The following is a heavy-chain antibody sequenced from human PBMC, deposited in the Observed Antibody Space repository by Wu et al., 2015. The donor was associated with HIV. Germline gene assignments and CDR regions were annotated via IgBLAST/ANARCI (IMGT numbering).Heavy chain of an antibody. D-gene: IGHD3-3*01. CDR3: ARGRGYDFWSDLYNWFDP. J-gene: IGHJ5*02. Sequence: QVQLVQSVSEVKKSGASVNISCKTSGYTFTDYYLHWVRQAPGQGLQWMGWMNPNSGNTGYAQKFQGRVTITRNTSISTAYMELSSLRSEDTAVYYCARGRGYDFWSDLYNWFDPWGQGTLVTVSS. CDR1: GYTFTDYY. V-gene: IGHV1-8*03. CDR2: MNPNSGNT.